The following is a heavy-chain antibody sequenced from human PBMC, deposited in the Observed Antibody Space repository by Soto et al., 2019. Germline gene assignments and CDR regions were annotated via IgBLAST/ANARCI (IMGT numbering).Heavy chain of an antibody. CDR2: IIPIIGII. V-gene: IGHV1-69*08. J-gene: IGHJ5*02. CDR3: AGDPDSHYIDSHASSYP. CDR1: GGTFSTYT. D-gene: IGHD3-22*01. Sequence: QVQLVQSGAEVKKPGSSVKVSCKASGGTFSTYTITWVRQAPGQGLEWMGRIIPIIGIINYARKFQGRVTITADKFTGTAYMELTRLRSDDTAVSYCAGDPDSHYIDSHASSYPWGQGTLVTVST.